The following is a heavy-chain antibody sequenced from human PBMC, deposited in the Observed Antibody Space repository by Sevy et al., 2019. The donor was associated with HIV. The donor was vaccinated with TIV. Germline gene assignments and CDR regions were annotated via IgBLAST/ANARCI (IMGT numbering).Heavy chain of an antibody. J-gene: IGHJ4*02. Sequence: SETLSLTCSVSGASITSTDYYWGWIRQSPGKGLECIASIRHGGYTFYNPSLKSRVSISADTSKNQFSLKLRFVSVAETSIYYCVGPKLTYSSGWHYFDYWVQGTVVTVSS. D-gene: IGHD6-19*01. CDR1: GASITSTDYY. CDR3: VGPKLTYSSGWHYFDY. CDR2: IRHGGYT. V-gene: IGHV4-39*01.